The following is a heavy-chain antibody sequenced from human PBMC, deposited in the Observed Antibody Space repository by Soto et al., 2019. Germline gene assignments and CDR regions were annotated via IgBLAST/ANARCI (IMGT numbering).Heavy chain of an antibody. CDR2: IDHTGTT. J-gene: IGHJ6*02. CDR1: GGSFSGYY. CDR3: TRGPYGLDV. Sequence: KPSETLSLTCAVYGGSFSGYYWTWIRQPPGRGLERIGEIDHTGTTNYRPSLKSRVTISVDTSKNQFSLKLSSVTAADTAVYYCTRGPYGLDVWGQGTTVTVSS. V-gene: IGHV4-34*01.